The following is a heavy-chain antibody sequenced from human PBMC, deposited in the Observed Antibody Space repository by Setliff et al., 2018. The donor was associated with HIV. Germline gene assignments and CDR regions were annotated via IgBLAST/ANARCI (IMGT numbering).Heavy chain of an antibody. CDR2: IYYSGST. Sequence: SEILSLTCTVSGGSITTSTFYWGWIRQPPGKGLEWIGSIYYSGSTYYNPSLKSRVTVSLDTSQNQFSLNLSSVTAADTAVYYCARSRPRSMDFYMDVWGKGTTVTVSS. J-gene: IGHJ6*03. D-gene: IGHD2-8*01. CDR1: GGSITTSTFY. V-gene: IGHV4-39*07. CDR3: ARSRPRSMDFYMDV.